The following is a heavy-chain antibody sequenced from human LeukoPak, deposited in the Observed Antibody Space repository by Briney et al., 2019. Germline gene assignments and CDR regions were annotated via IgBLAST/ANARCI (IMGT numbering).Heavy chain of an antibody. CDR3: ARRASVGIRGVILGTQYWYFDL. CDR1: GGSISSYY. V-gene: IGHV4-59*04. J-gene: IGHJ2*01. CDR2: VYHNGET. Sequence: SETLSLTCTVSGGSISSYYWSWIRQPPGKRLEWIATVYHNGETYNNPSLKSRVTMSVDTSKNQFSLKLSSVTAADTAVYYCARRASVGIRGVILGTQYWYFDLWGRGTRVTVSS. D-gene: IGHD3-10*01.